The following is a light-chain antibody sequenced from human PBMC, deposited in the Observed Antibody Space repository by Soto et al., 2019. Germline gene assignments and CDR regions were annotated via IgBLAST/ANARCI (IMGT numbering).Light chain of an antibody. J-gene: IGKJ1*01. CDR1: QSVSTS. V-gene: IGKV3-11*01. Sequence: IVLTQSPATLSLSPGERVALSSRASQSVSTSLAWYQHKPGQAPRLIIYDASKRAPGIPDRFSGSGSGTDFTLTISSLDPEDLAVYYCQVRDVWPTFGQGTKVEIK. CDR2: DAS. CDR3: QVRDVWPT.